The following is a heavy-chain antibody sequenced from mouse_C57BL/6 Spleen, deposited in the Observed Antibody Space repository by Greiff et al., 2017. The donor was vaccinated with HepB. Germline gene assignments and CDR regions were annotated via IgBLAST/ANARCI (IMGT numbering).Heavy chain of an antibody. J-gene: IGHJ4*01. CDR1: GYAFSSYW. CDR3: ARHSPLGAMDY. CDR2: IYPGDGDT. D-gene: IGHD4-1*01. Sequence: QVQLQQSGAELVKPGASVKISCKASGYAFSSYWMNWVKQRPGKGLEWIGQIYPGDGDTNYNGKFKGKATLTADKSSSTAYMQLSSLTSEDSAVYFCARHSPLGAMDYWGQGTSVTVSS. V-gene: IGHV1-80*01.